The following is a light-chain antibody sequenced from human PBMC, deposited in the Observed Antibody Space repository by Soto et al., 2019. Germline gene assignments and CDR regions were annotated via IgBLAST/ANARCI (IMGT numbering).Light chain of an antibody. J-gene: IGKJ1*01. V-gene: IGKV3-20*01. Sequence: EIVLTQSPGTPSLSPGERATLSCRASQSVSSSYLAWYQHKPGQAPRLLIYGASSRATGIPDRFSGSGSGTDFTLTIRRLEPEDFAVYYCQQYGSSPWTFGQGTKVEIK. CDR2: GAS. CDR3: QQYGSSPWT. CDR1: QSVSSSY.